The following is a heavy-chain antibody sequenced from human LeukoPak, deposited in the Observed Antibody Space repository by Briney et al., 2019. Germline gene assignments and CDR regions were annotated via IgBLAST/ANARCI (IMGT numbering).Heavy chain of an antibody. CDR2: INPNSGAT. V-gene: IGHV1-2*02. Sequence: ASVKVSCKASGYTFTGYYMHWVRQAPGQGLEWMGWINPNSGATNYAQKFQGRVTMTRDTSISKAYMELSRLRSDDTAVYYCARGELIVVVTADLIYYYGMDVWGQGTTVTVSS. CDR1: GYTFTGYY. CDR3: ARGELIVVVTADLIYYYGMDV. J-gene: IGHJ6*02. D-gene: IGHD2-21*02.